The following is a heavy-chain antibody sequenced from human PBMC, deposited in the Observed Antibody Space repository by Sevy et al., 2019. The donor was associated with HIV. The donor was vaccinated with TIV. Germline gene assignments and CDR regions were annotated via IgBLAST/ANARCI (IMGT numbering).Heavy chain of an antibody. Sequence: ASVKVSCKASGGTFSSYAISWVRQAPGQGLEWMGRIIPILGIANYAQKFQGRVTITADKSTSTAYMELSSLRYEDTAVYYCASDRGGVCYSCYYGMDVWGQGTTVTVSS. D-gene: IGHD2-8*02. J-gene: IGHJ6*02. CDR2: IIPILGIA. V-gene: IGHV1-69*04. CDR3: ASDRGGVCYSCYYGMDV. CDR1: GGTFSSYA.